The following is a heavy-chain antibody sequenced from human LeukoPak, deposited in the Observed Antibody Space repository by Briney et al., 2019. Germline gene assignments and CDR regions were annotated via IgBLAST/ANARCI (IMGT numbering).Heavy chain of an antibody. CDR1: GYTFTSYA. V-gene: IGHV1-3*01. D-gene: IGHD3-10*02. CDR3: ARDSVRGLNWFDP. Sequence: GASVKVSCKASGYTFTSYAMHWVRQAPGQRLEWMGWINAGNGNTKYSQKFQGRVTIARDTSASTAYMELSSLRSEDTAVYYCARDSVRGLNWFDPWGQGTLVTVFS. J-gene: IGHJ5*02. CDR2: INAGNGNT.